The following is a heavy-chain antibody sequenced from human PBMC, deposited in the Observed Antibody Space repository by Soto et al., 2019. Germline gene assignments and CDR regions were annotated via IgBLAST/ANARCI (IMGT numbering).Heavy chain of an antibody. CDR2: ISAYNGNT. Sequence: ASVKVSCKASGYTFTSYGISWVRQAPGQGLEWMGWISAYNGNTNYAQKLQGRVTMTTDTSTSTAYMELRSLRSDDTAVYYCARDSLMLDYYDSSGYYHWGQGTLVTV. D-gene: IGHD3-22*01. CDR1: GYTFTSYG. CDR3: ARDSLMLDYYDSSGYYH. J-gene: IGHJ5*02. V-gene: IGHV1-18*01.